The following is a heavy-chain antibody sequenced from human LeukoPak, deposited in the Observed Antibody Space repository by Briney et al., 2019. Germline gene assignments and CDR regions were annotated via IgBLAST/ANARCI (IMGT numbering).Heavy chain of an antibody. CDR1: GGSISTYY. D-gene: IGHD3-22*01. J-gene: IGHJ3*02. CDR2: IYYSGST. Sequence: ETLSLTCTVSGGSISTYYWSWLRQPPGKGLEWIGYIYYSGSTNYNPSLKSRVTISVDTSKNQFSLKLSSVTAADTAVYYCARTYFYDSSGFQKGAFDIWGQGTMDTVSS. CDR3: ARTYFYDSSGFQKGAFDI. V-gene: IGHV4-59*08.